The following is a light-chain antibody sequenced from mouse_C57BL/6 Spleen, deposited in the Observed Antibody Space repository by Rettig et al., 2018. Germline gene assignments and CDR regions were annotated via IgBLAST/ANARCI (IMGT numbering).Light chain of an antibody. J-gene: IGKJ5*01. CDR3: LQVTHVPLT. V-gene: IGKV1-122*01. CDR1: QSLENSNGNTY. CDR2: RVS. Sequence: DAVMTQTPLSLPVSLGDQASISCRSSQSLENSNGNTYLNWYLQKPGQSPQLLIYRVSNRFSGVLDRFSGSGSGTDFTLKISRVEAEDLGVYFCLQVTHVPLTFGAGTKLELK.